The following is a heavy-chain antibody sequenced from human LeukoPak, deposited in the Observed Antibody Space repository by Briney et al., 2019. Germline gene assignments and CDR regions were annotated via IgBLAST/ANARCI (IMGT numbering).Heavy chain of an antibody. Sequence: SETLSLTCTVSGGSISSYYWSWIRQPAGKGLEWIGRIYTSGSTNYNPSLKSRVTISVDTSMNQFSLKLSSVTAADTAVYYCARWNRELHFDYWGQGALVTVSS. J-gene: IGHJ4*02. CDR1: GGSISSYY. D-gene: IGHD4-23*01. CDR2: IYTSGST. CDR3: ARWNRELHFDY. V-gene: IGHV4-4*07.